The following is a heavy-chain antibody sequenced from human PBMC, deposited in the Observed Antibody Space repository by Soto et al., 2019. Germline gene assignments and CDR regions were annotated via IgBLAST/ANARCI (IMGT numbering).Heavy chain of an antibody. CDR1: GYSVSSNSAA. V-gene: IGHV6-1*01. D-gene: IGHD3-10*01. CDR3: ARDVEYYGSGSYAKIGFDP. CDR2: TYYRSKWYN. J-gene: IGHJ5*02. Sequence: PSQTLSLTCAISGYSVSSNSAAWNWIRQSPSRGLEWLGRTYYRSKWYNDYAVSVKSRITINPDTYKNQFSLQLNSVTPEDTAVYYCARDVEYYGSGSYAKIGFDPWGQGTLVTVS.